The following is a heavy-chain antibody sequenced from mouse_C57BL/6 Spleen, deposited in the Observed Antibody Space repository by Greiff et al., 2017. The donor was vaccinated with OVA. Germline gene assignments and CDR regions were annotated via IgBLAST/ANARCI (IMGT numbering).Heavy chain of an antibody. CDR2: ISSGSSTI. J-gene: IGHJ4*01. V-gene: IGHV5-17*01. D-gene: IGHD1-1*01. CDR1: GFTFSDYG. Sequence: EVKLQESGGGLVKPGGSLKLSCAASGFTFSDYGMHWVRQAPEKGLEWVAYISSGSSTIYYADTVKGRFTISRDNAKNTLFLQMTSLRSEDTAMYYCANYYGSSYLYAMDYWGQGTSVTVSS. CDR3: ANYYGSSYLYAMDY.